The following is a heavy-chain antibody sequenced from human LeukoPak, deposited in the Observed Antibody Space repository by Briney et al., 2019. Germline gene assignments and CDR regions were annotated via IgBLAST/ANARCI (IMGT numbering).Heavy chain of an antibody. J-gene: IGHJ3*02. CDR1: GYTFTNVD. Sequence: ASVKVSCRASGYTFTNVDINWVRQASGQGLEWMGWMNANSGNTGYAQNFQGRVTLTRDTSISTAYMELSSLRSEDTAVYYCPRDSNGQTRADDPFDIWGQGTMVTASS. CDR3: PRDSNGQTRADDPFDI. D-gene: IGHD6-19*01. V-gene: IGHV1-8*03. CDR2: MNANSGNT.